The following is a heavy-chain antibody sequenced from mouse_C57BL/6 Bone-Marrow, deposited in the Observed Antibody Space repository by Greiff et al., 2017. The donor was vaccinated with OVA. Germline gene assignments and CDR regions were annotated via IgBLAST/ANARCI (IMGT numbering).Heavy chain of an antibody. Sequence: VKLMESGAELARPGASVKLSCKASGYTFTSYGISWVKQRTGQGLEWIGEIYPRSGNTYYNEKFKGKATLTADKSSSTAYMELRSLTSEDSAVYFCALGRGTYWGQGTLVTVSA. CDR2: IYPRSGNT. CDR1: GYTFTSYG. CDR3: ALGRGTY. J-gene: IGHJ3*01. V-gene: IGHV1-81*01. D-gene: IGHD4-1*01.